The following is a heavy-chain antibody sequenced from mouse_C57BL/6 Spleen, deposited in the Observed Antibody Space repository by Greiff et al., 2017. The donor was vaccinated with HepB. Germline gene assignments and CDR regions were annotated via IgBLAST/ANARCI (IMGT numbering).Heavy chain of an antibody. V-gene: IGHV1-82*01. CDR1: GYAFSSSW. CDR2: IYPGDGDT. CDR3: ARRSRPSFDY. Sequence: QVHVKQSGPELVKPGASVKISCKASGYAFSSSWMNWVKQRPGKGLEWIGRIYPGDGDTNYNGKFKGKATLTADKSSSTSYMQLSSLTSEDSAVYFCARRSRPSFDYWAKAPLSQSPQ. D-gene: IGHD1-1*01. J-gene: IGHJ2*01.